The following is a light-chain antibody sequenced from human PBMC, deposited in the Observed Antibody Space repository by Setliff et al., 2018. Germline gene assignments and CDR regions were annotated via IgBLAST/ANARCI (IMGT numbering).Light chain of an antibody. CDR2: DVT. CDR3: CSYAGSNVHVL. CDR1: SSDIGGYDY. J-gene: IGLJ1*01. V-gene: IGLV2-11*01. Sequence: QSVLAQPRSVSGSPGQSVTISCTGTSSDIGGYDYVSWYQHHPDKAPKLIIYDVTERPSGVPDRFSASKSGNTASLTISGLLAEDEADYYCCSYAGSNVHVLFGGGTKVTVL.